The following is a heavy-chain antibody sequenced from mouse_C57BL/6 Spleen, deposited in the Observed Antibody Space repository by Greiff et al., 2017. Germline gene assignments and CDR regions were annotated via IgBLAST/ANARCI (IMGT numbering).Heavy chain of an antibody. CDR3: ARSPTVVANEFDY. D-gene: IGHD1-1*01. CDR2: IYPGDGDT. J-gene: IGHJ2*01. CDR1: GYAFSSYW. V-gene: IGHV1-80*01. Sequence: QVQLQQSGAELVKPGASVKISCKASGYAFSSYWMNWVKQRPGKGLEWIGQIYPGDGDTNYNGKFKGKATLTADKSSSTAYMQLSSLTSEDSAVYFCARSPTVVANEFDYWGQGTTLTVSS.